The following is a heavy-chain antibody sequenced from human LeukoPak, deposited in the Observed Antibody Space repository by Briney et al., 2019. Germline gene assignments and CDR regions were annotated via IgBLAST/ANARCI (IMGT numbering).Heavy chain of an antibody. V-gene: IGHV3-21*01. CDR3: ARVDYGDPRVGY. Sequence: GGSLRLSCAASGFTFSSYGMSWVRQAPGKGLEWVSSISSSSSYIYYADSVKGRFTISRDNAKNSLYLQMNSLRAEDTAVYYCARVDYGDPRVGYWGQGTLVTVSS. CDR2: ISSSSSYI. D-gene: IGHD4-17*01. CDR1: GFTFSSYG. J-gene: IGHJ4*02.